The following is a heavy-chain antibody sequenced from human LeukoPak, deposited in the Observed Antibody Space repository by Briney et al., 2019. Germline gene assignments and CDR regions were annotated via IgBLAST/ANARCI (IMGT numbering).Heavy chain of an antibody. Sequence: PETLSLTCTVPGGSISSYYWSWIRQPPGKGLEWIGYIYTSGSTYYNPSLKSRVTISVDTSKNQFSLKLSSVTAADTAVYYCARHSGSGSYFSAWDYWGQGTLVTVSS. CDR2: IYTSGST. CDR3: ARHSGSGSYFSAWDY. CDR1: GGSISSYY. D-gene: IGHD3-10*01. J-gene: IGHJ4*02. V-gene: IGHV4-4*09.